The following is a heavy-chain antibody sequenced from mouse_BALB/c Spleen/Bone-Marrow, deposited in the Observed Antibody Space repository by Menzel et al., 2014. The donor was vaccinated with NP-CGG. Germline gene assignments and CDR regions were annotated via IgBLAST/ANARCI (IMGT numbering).Heavy chain of an antibody. CDR1: GYTFTNYW. CDR2: INPSTGYT. J-gene: IGHJ2*01. Sequence: QLQLQLSRVELAKPGASVKMSCKASGYTFTNYWMHWVKQRPGQGLEWIGYINPSTGYTEYNQKFKDKATLTADKSSSTASMQLSSLKSEDSAVYYCARIYYYGMEYLGHGTTVAVSS. V-gene: IGHV1-7*01. CDR3: ARIYYYGMEY. D-gene: IGHD1-1*01.